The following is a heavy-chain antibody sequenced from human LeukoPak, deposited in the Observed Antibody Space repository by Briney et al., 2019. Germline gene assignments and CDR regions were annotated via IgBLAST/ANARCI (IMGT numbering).Heavy chain of an antibody. CDR1: GYTFTSYD. D-gene: IGHD3-22*01. CDR2: MNPSSGNT. J-gene: IGHJ6*02. V-gene: IGHV1-8*01. Sequence: ASVKVSCKASGYTFTSYDINWVRQATGQGLEGLGWMNPSSGNTGYAQKFQGRVTMTRDTSISTAYMELSSLRSEDTAVYYCARVAYYYDSAGLYLNYFYGMDVWGQGTTVTVSS. CDR3: ARVAYYYDSAGLYLNYFYGMDV.